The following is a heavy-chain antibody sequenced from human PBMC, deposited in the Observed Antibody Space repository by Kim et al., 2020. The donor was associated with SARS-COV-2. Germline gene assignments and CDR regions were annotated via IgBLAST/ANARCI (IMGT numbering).Heavy chain of an antibody. Sequence: SETLSLTCTVSGGSISSGSYYWSWIRQPAGKGLEWIGRIYTSGSTNYNPSLKSRVTISVDTSKNQFSLKLSSVTAADTAVYYCARAGRSHGFDYWGQGTLVTVSS. CDR2: IYTSGST. D-gene: IGHD2-15*01. J-gene: IGHJ4*02. CDR3: ARAGRSHGFDY. CDR1: GGSISSGSYY. V-gene: IGHV4-61*02.